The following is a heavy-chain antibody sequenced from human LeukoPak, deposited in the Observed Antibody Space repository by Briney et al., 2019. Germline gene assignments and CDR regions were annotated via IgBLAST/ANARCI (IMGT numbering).Heavy chain of an antibody. CDR3: AKKVSGDWYFDL. Sequence: GGSLRLSCAASGFTFSSYGMHWVRQAPGRGLAWVAFIRYDGSNKYYADSVKGRFTISRDNSKKTLYLQINSLNAEDTAVYYCAKKVSGDWYFDLWGRGTLVTVSS. V-gene: IGHV3-30*02. CDR2: IRYDGSNK. D-gene: IGHD7-27*01. J-gene: IGHJ2*01. CDR1: GFTFSSYG.